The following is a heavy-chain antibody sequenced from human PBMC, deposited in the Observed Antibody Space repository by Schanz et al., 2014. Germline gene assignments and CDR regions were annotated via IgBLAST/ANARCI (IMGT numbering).Heavy chain of an antibody. Sequence: QVQLVESGGGVVQPGGSLRLSCAASGFTFNSYAFHWVRQAPGKGLEWVALISYDGNTKYYADSVKGRFTISRDNSNNTVYLQMNTLRAEDTAVYYCAREDCSATSCYFRYWGQGTLVTVSS. V-gene: IGHV3-30-3*01. CDR3: AREDCSATSCYFRY. CDR1: GFTFNSYA. D-gene: IGHD2-15*01. J-gene: IGHJ4*02. CDR2: ISYDGNTK.